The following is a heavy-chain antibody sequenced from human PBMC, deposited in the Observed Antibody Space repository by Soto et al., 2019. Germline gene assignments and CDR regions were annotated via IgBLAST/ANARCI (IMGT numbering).Heavy chain of an antibody. J-gene: IGHJ4*02. CDR2: IYYSGSS. D-gene: IGHD3-3*01. CDR3: ARHGRQGSTYYDFWSGYYPFDY. V-gene: IGHV4-39*01. CDR1: GDSMSSSSYY. Sequence: SETLSLTCTVSGDSMSSSSYYWGWIRQPPGTGLEWVGSIYYSGSSYYNPSLKSRVTISVDTSKNQFSLSLSSVTAADTAVHYCARHGRQGSTYYDFWSGYYPFDYWGLGTLVTVSS.